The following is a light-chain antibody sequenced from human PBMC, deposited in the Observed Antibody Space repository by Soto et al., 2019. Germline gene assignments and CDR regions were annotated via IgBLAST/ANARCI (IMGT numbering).Light chain of an antibody. CDR1: SSDVGGYNY. CDR2: EVS. J-gene: IGLJ1*01. CDR3: SSYAGSNNRYV. V-gene: IGLV2-8*01. Sequence: QSALPQPPSASGSPGQSVTISCTGTSSDVGGYNYVSWYQQHPGKAPKLMIYEVSKRPSGVPDRFSGSKSGNTASLTVSGLQAEDEADYYCSSYAGSNNRYVFGTGTKVTV.